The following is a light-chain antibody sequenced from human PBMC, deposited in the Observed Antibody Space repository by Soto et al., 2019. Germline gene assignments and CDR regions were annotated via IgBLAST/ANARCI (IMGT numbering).Light chain of an antibody. V-gene: IGKV3-15*01. Sequence: ETVMTQSPATLSVSPGGRATLSCRASQSVNSNLAWYQQKPGQTPRLLLYRASTRATGIPARFSGSGSGTEFTLTITSLQSEDFAVYYCLQYNDGPPWTFGPGTKVDIK. CDR2: RAS. CDR1: QSVNSN. CDR3: LQYNDGPPWT. J-gene: IGKJ1*01.